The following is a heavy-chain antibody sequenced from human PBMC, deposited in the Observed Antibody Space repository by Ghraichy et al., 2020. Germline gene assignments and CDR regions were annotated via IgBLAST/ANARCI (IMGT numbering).Heavy chain of an antibody. V-gene: IGHV4-4*09. CDR2: IYTSGST. CDR3: ARLSAPRIQLWLLDGYYGMDV. D-gene: IGHD5-18*01. CDR1: GGSISSYY. J-gene: IGHJ6*04. Sequence: SQTLSLTCTVSGGSISSYYWSWIRQPPWKGLEWIGYIYTSGSTNYNHSLKSRVTISVDTSKNQFSLKLSSVTTADTAVYYCARLSAPRIQLWLLDGYYGMDVCSKEGTVVFSS.